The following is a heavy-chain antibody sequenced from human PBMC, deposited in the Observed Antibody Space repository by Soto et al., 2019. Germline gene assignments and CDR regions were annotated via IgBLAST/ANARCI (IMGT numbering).Heavy chain of an antibody. CDR3: AREGYSSGYYYYYGMDV. CDR2: IHPSGST. Sequence: SETLSLTCAVSGGSISSSHWWSWVRQPPGKGPEWIGEIHPSGSTNYNPSLKSRVTISVDTSKNQFSLKLSSVTAADMAVYYCAREGYSSGYYYYYGMDVWGQGTTVT. D-gene: IGHD3-22*01. V-gene: IGHV4-4*02. CDR1: GGSISSSHW. J-gene: IGHJ6*02.